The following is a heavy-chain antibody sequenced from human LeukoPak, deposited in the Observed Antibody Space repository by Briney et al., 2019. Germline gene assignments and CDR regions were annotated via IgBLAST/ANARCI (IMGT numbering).Heavy chain of an antibody. V-gene: IGHV1-46*01. J-gene: IGHJ4*02. Sequence: ASVKVSCKASGYTFTSYYMHWVRQAPGQGLEWMGIINPSGGSTSYAQKFQGRVTMTRDTSTSTVYMELSSLRSEDTAVYCCARDRGMVRVEDWGQGTLVTVSS. D-gene: IGHD3-10*01. CDR2: INPSGGST. CDR1: GYTFTSYY. CDR3: ARDRGMVRVED.